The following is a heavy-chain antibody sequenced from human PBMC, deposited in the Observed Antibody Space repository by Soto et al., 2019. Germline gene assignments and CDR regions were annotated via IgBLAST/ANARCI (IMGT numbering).Heavy chain of an antibody. CDR1: GGSFSGYY. Sequence: SETLSLTCAVYGGSFSGYYWSWIRQPPGKGLEWIGEINHRGSTNYNPSLKSRVTISVDTSKNQFSLKLSSVTAADTAVYYCARAPNTNCGGDCYFRRGASDISGQGKM. CDR2: INHRGST. D-gene: IGHD2-21*02. V-gene: IGHV4-34*01. J-gene: IGHJ3*02. CDR3: ARAPNTNCGGDCYFRRGASDI.